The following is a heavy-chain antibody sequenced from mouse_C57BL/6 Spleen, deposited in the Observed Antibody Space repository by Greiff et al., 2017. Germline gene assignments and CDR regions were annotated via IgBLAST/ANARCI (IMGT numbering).Heavy chain of an antibody. CDR1: GYTFTSYW. J-gene: IGHJ2*01. D-gene: IGHD6-2*01. Sequence: QVQLQQSGAELVMPGASVKLSCKASGYTFTSYWMHWVKQRPGQGLEWIGEIDPAGSYTNYNQKFKGKYTLTADKSSSTAYMQLSSLTSEDSAVYYCAGCGPLWYYLDYWGQGTTVTVSS. CDR3: AGCGPLWYYLDY. V-gene: IGHV1-69*01. CDR2: IDPAGSYT.